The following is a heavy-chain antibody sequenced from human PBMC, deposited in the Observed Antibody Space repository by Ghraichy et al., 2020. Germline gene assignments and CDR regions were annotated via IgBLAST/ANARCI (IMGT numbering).Heavy chain of an antibody. CDR2: IRYDGSNK. CDR3: AKDWEVGATSYYFDY. Sequence: GGSLRLSCAASGFTFSSYGMHWVRQAPGKGLEWVAFIRYDGSNKYYADSVKGRFTISRDNSKNTLYLQMNSLRAEDTAVYYCAKDWEVGATSYYFDYWGQGTLVTVSS. J-gene: IGHJ4*02. D-gene: IGHD1-26*01. CDR1: GFTFSSYG. V-gene: IGHV3-30*02.